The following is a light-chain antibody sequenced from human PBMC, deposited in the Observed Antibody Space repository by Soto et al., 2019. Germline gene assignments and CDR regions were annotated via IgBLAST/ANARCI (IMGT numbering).Light chain of an antibody. CDR2: GTS. V-gene: IGKV3-20*01. J-gene: IGKJ5*01. CDR1: QSVSSSS. Sequence: ETVLTQSPGTLSLSPGERATLSCRASQSVSSSSLAWYQQRPGQAPRLLIYGTSSRATGIPDRFSGSGSGTEFTLTISRLEPEDFEVYFCQRYGSSPLITFGQGTRLEIK. CDR3: QRYGSSPLIT.